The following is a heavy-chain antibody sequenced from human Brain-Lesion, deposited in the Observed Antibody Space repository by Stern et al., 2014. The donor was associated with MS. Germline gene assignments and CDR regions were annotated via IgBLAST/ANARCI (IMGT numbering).Heavy chain of an antibody. CDR1: GGSISSGGYY. D-gene: IGHD2-2*01. V-gene: IGHV4-61*02. CDR2: IFNSGST. J-gene: IGHJ6*02. CDR3: ARGRVVPGFQYYATDV. Sequence: VQLVESGPGLVKPSQTLSLSCTVSGGSISSGGYYWSWIRQPAGKGLEWIGRIFNSGSTTYNPSLKSRVTISIDPSKNRFSLRLTSMTAADTAVYYCARGRVVPGFQYYATDVWGQGTTVIVSS.